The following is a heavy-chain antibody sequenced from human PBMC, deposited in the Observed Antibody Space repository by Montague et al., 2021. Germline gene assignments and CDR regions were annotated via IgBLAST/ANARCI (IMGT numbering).Heavy chain of an antibody. CDR3: ARHVIGNYGMDV. Sequence: SETLSLTCTVSGGSISSSSYYWGWIRQPPGKGLEWIGSIYYSGSTYYNPSLKSRVTISVDTSKNQFSLKLSSVTAAHTAVYYCARHVIGNYGMDVWGQGTTVTVSS. CDR1: GGSISSSSYY. D-gene: IGHD3-16*02. CDR2: IYYSGST. J-gene: IGHJ6*02. V-gene: IGHV4-39*01.